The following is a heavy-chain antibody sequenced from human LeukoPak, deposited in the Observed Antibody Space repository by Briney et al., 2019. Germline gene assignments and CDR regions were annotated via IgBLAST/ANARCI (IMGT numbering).Heavy chain of an antibody. Sequence: GRSLRLSCAASGFTFSSYAMHWVRQAPGKGLEWVAVISYDGSNKYYADSVKGRFTISRDNSKNTLYLQMNSLRAEDTAVYYCASFSAIAALNWFDPWGQGTLVTVSS. CDR3: ASFSAIAALNWFDP. J-gene: IGHJ5*02. D-gene: IGHD6-13*01. CDR2: ISYDGSNK. CDR1: GFTFSSYA. V-gene: IGHV3-30-3*01.